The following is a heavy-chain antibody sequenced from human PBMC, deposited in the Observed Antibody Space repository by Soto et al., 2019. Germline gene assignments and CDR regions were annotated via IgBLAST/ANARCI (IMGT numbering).Heavy chain of an antibody. D-gene: IGHD3-3*01. CDR1: GCSIRSGDYY. J-gene: IGHJ6*02. V-gene: IGHV4-30-4*01. CDR3: ARDNFWSGPSYYYYYGMDV. CDR2: IYYSGST. Sequence: SETLSLTFTVSGCSIRSGDYYWSWIRQPPGKGLEWIGYIYYSGSTYYNPSLKSRVTISVDTSKNQFSLKLSSVTAADTAVYYCARDNFWSGPSYYYYYGMDVWGQGTTVT.